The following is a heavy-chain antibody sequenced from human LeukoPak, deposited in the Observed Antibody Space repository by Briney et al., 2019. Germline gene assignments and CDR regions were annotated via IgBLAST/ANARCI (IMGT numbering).Heavy chain of an antibody. V-gene: IGHV3-30*04. Sequence: PGGSLRLSCAASGFTFSSYAMHWVRQAPGKGLEWVAVISYDGSNKYYADSVKGRFTISRDNSKNTLYLQMNGLRAEDTAVYYCARGNQGWELLYYYYYYMDVWGKGTTVTVSS. CDR2: ISYDGSNK. J-gene: IGHJ6*03. D-gene: IGHD1-26*01. CDR1: GFTFSSYA. CDR3: ARGNQGWELLYYYYYYMDV.